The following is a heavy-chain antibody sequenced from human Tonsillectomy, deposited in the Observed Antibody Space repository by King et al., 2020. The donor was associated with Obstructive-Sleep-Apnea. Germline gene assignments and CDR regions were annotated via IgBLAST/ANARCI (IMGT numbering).Heavy chain of an antibody. CDR2: IFSNDEK. D-gene: IGHD2-2*01. V-gene: IGHV2-26*01. Sequence: TLKESGPVLVKPTETLTLTCTVSGFSLSNAGMAVSWIRQPPGKALEWLAHIFSNDEKSYSTSLKSRLTISKVTSKSQVVLIMTNMDPVDTATYYCSRIGYCSSTSCLNYDYWGQGTLVTVSS. CDR3: SRIGYCSSTSCLNYDY. J-gene: IGHJ4*02. CDR1: GFSLSNAGMA.